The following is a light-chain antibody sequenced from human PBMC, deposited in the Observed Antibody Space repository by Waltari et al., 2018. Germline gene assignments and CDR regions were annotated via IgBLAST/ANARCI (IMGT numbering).Light chain of an antibody. Sequence: SYELTQPPSVSVSPGQTASLTCSGDKLGDKYTCWYQQKPGQSPVLVMYQDDKRPSGVPERFSGSNSGNTATLTVSGTQAMDEADYYCQAWDSTTVVFGGGTKLTVL. V-gene: IGLV3-1*01. CDR3: QAWDSTTVV. CDR1: KLGDKY. CDR2: QDD. J-gene: IGLJ2*01.